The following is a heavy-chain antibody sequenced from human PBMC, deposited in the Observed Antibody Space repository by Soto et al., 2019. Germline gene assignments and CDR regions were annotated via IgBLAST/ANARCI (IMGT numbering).Heavy chain of an antibody. Sequence: SETLSLTCTVSGGSISSYYWSWIRQPAGKGLEWIGRIYTSGSTNYNPSLKSRVTMSVDTSKNQFSLKLSSVTAADTAVYYCARDNYDFWSGYYTNSYYYYGMDVWGQGTTVTVSS. CDR2: IYTSGST. CDR1: GGSISSYY. J-gene: IGHJ6*02. D-gene: IGHD3-3*01. V-gene: IGHV4-4*07. CDR3: ARDNYDFWSGYYTNSYYYYGMDV.